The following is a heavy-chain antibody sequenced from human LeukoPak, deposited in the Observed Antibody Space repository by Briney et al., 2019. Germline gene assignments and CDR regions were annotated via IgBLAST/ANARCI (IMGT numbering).Heavy chain of an antibody. CDR1: GFTFSSYW. J-gene: IGHJ4*02. CDR3: ARGYGSGASGPYYFDY. D-gene: IGHD3-10*01. Sequence: GGSLRLSCAASGFTFSSYWMSWVRQAPGKGLEWVANIKQDGSDRYYVDSVKGRFTISRDNAKNSLYPQVNSPRVEDTAVYYCARGYGSGASGPYYFDYWGQGTLVSVPS. CDR2: IKQDGSDR. V-gene: IGHV3-7*04.